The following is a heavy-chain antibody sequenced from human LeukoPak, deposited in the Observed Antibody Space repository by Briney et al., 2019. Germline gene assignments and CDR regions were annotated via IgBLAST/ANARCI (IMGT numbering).Heavy chain of an antibody. CDR1: GYTFTSYG. D-gene: IGHD6-13*01. CDR3: ARARSRAAAGNNNWFDP. V-gene: IGHV1-18*01. Sequence: GASVKVSCKASGYTFTSYGITWLRQAPGQGLEWMGWISAYNGNTNYAQNLQGRVTMTTDTSTSTAYMELRSLRSDDTAVYYCARARSRAAAGNNNWFDPWGQGTLVTVSS. J-gene: IGHJ5*02. CDR2: ISAYNGNT.